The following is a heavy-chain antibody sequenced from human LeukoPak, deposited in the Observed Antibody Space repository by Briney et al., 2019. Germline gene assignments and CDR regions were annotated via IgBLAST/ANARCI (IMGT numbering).Heavy chain of an antibody. CDR1: GFTFSNYG. J-gene: IGHJ4*02. CDR3: ARHQKRHSLPPFDY. Sequence: GRSLRLSCAASGFTFSNYGMHWFRQAPGKGLEWVAVISYDGPHKYYADSVKGRFAISRDNSKNTLYLQMNSLRAEDTAVYYCARHQKRHSLPPFDYWGQGTLVTVSS. CDR2: ISYDGPHK. D-gene: IGHD5-18*01. V-gene: IGHV3-30*03.